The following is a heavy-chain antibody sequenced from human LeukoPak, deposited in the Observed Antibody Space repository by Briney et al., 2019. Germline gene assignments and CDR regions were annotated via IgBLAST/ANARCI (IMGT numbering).Heavy chain of an antibody. D-gene: IGHD4-11*01. CDR1: GFTFSNDG. V-gene: IGHV3-30*18. CDR3: AKNSAPHAFDI. CDR2: ITYDGSNK. J-gene: IGHJ3*02. Sequence: GGSLRLSCAASGFTFSNDGMHWVRQAPGKGLEWVAVITYDGSNKYYADSVKGRFTISRDNSKNTLYLQMNSLRAEDTAVYYCAKNSAPHAFDIWGQGTMVTVSS.